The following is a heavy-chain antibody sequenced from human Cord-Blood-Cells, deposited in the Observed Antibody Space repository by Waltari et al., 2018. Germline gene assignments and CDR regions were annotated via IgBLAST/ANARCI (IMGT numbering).Heavy chain of an antibody. CDR2: ICPGDYDT. Sequence: EVQLVQSGAEVKKPGESLKISCKGSGYSFTSYWIGWVRQMPGKGLEWMGIICPGDYDTRYSQSFQGQVTISADKSISTAYLQWSSLKASDTAMYYCARRPSGYCSGGSCYFDYWGQGTLVTVSS. D-gene: IGHD2-15*01. CDR3: ARRPSGYCSGGSCYFDY. J-gene: IGHJ4*02. CDR1: GYSFTSYW. V-gene: IGHV5-51*01.